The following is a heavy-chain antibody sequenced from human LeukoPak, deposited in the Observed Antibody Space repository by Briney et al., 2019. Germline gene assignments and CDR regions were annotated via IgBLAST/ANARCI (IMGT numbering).Heavy chain of an antibody. V-gene: IGHV3-53*01. CDR2: IYSGGST. Sequence: GGSLRLSCAASGFTVSSNYMSWVRQAPGKGLEWVSVIYSGGSTYYADSVKGRFTISRDNSKNTLYLHMNSLRAEDTAVYYCARDPSGGSYYYGMDVWGQGTTVTVSS. CDR3: ARDPSGGSYYYGMDV. J-gene: IGHJ6*02. D-gene: IGHD2-15*01. CDR1: GFTVSSNY.